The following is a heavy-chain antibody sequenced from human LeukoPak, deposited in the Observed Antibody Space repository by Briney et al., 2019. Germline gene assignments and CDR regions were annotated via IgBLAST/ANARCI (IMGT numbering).Heavy chain of an antibody. CDR3: ARVIAVAGPLWFDP. D-gene: IGHD6-19*01. J-gene: IGHJ5*02. V-gene: IGHV1-2*02. CDR1: GYAFTGYY. CDR2: INPNSGGT. Sequence: ASVKVSCKASGYAFTGYYMHWVRQAPGQGLEWMGWINPNSGGTNYAQKFQGRVTMTRDTSISTAYMELSRLRSEDTAVYYCARVIAVAGPLWFDPWGQGTLVTVSS.